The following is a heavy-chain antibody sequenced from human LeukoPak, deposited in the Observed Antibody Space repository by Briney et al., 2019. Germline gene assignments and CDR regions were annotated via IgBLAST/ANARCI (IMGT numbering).Heavy chain of an antibody. CDR3: ARDGCSGSSCYPDDY. CDR2: INPCNGNT. CDR1: GYTFTSYG. D-gene: IGHD2-15*01. Sequence: ASVKVSCKASGYTFTSYGMSWVRQAPGQGLEWMGWINPCNGNTNYAQKFQGRVTMTTDTSTSTAYMELKSLRSDDTAVYYCARDGCSGSSCYPDDYWGQGTLVTVSS. J-gene: IGHJ4*02. V-gene: IGHV1-18*04.